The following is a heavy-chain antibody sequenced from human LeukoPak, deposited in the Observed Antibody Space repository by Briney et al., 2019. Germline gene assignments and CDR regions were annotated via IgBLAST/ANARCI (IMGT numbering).Heavy chain of an antibody. V-gene: IGHV3-23*01. CDR2: ISGSGGST. CDR3: AKGNVAHYDFWSGYPGGSRTYYFDY. D-gene: IGHD3-3*01. CDR1: GFTFSSYA. Sequence: GGSLRLSCAASGFTFSSYAMSWVRQAPGKGLEWVSAISGSGGSTYYADSVKGRFTISRDNSKNTLYLQMNSLRAEDTAVYYCAKGNVAHYDFWSGYPGGSRTYYFDYWGQGTLVTVSS. J-gene: IGHJ4*02.